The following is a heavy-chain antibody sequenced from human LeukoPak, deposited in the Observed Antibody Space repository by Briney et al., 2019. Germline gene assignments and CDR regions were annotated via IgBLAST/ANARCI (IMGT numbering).Heavy chain of an antibody. Sequence: ASAKVSCKTSGYTFTDFGISWVRQAPGQGLEWMGWISAYNGNISYAQKFQGRVTMTTDTSTSTAYMELRSLRSDDTALFYCVRDLGVDTSMIFFDYWGQGTLVTVSS. J-gene: IGHJ4*02. CDR1: GYTFTDFG. CDR3: VRDLGVDTSMIFFDY. D-gene: IGHD3/OR15-3a*01. CDR2: ISAYNGNI. V-gene: IGHV1-18*01.